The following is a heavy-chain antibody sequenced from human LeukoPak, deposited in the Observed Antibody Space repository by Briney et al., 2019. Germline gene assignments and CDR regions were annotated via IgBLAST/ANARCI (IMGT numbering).Heavy chain of an antibody. Sequence: GGSLRLSCAASGFTFSSYSMNWVRQAPGKGLEWVANIKPDGSEKYYLDSVKGRFTFSRDNAKNSLYLQMNSLRAEDTAVYFCARYCTFRTCSGTKFDYWGQGTLVTVSS. D-gene: IGHD1-1*01. J-gene: IGHJ4*02. CDR2: IKPDGSEK. CDR3: ARYCTFRTCSGTKFDY. V-gene: IGHV3-7*01. CDR1: GFTFSSYS.